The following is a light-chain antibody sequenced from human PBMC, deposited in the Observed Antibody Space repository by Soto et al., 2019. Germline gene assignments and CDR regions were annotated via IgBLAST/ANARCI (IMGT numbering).Light chain of an antibody. Sequence: QSVLTQPASVSGSPGQSITISCTGASSDIRGYSYVSWYQQHPGKAPKLMMYEVSNRPSGVSNRFSGSKSGNTASLTISGRQAEDEADYFCSLYTSTNAWVFGGGTKLTVL. CDR2: EVS. J-gene: IGLJ3*02. CDR1: SSDIRGYSY. CDR3: SLYTSTNAWV. V-gene: IGLV2-14*01.